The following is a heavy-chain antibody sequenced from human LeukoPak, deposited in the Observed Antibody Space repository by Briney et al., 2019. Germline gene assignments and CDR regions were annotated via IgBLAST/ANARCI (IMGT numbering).Heavy chain of an antibody. V-gene: IGHV3-49*03. CDR1: GFNFGDYG. CDR3: TRDDNWGHGNFDF. J-gene: IGHJ4*02. CDR2: IRSKTYGGAA. Sequence: PGGSLRLSCTTSGFNFGDYGLSWFRHAPGKGLEWVSLIRSKTYGGAAEYATSVKGRFTISRDDSKSIAYLQMNSLKTEDTAMYYCTRDDNWGHGNFDFWGQGTLVTVSS. D-gene: IGHD7-27*01.